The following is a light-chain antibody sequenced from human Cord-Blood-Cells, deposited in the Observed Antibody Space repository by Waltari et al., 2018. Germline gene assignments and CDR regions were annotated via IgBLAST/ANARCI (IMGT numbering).Light chain of an antibody. J-gene: IGKJ2*01. CDR2: WAS. V-gene: IGKV4-1*01. CDR1: QSVLYSSNNKNY. CDR3: QQYYSTPYT. Sequence: IVMTKSPDSLAVSLGERATINCKSSQSVLYSSNNKNYLAWYQQKPGKVPKLLIYWASTRESGVPDRFSGSGSGTDFTLTISSLQAEDVAVYYCQQYYSTPYTFGQGTKLEIK.